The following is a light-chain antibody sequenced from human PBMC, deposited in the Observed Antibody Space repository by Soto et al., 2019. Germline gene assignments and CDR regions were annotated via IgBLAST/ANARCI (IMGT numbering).Light chain of an antibody. CDR2: AAS. CDR3: QQSYNMPGT. V-gene: IGKV1-39*01. Sequence: DIQMTQSPSSLSASVGDRVTITCRASQTISRYLNWYQHKPGKAPKLLIYAASTLQPGVPSRFSAGGSATDFTLPISGLQPEDFGTYYCQQSYNMPGTFGQGTRLDIK. J-gene: IGKJ5*01. CDR1: QTISRY.